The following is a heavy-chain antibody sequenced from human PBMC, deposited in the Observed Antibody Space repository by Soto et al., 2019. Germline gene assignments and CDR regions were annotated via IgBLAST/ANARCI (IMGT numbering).Heavy chain of an antibody. Sequence: PGGSLRLSCAASGFTFSSYAMHWVRQAPGKGLEWVAVISYDGSNKYYADSVKGRFTISRDNSKNTLYLQMNSLRAEDTAVYYCARDLNYSSSWYDVWYYYYGMDVWGQGTTVTVSS. CDR2: ISYDGSNK. J-gene: IGHJ6*02. CDR1: GFTFSSYA. D-gene: IGHD6-13*01. CDR3: ARDLNYSSSWYDVWYYYYGMDV. V-gene: IGHV3-30-3*01.